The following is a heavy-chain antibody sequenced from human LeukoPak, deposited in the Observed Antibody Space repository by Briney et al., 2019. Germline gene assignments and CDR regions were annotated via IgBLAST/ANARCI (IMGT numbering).Heavy chain of an antibody. Sequence: ASVKVSCKASGYTFTGYYMHWVRQAPGQGLEWMGWMNPDTGNTDYAQRLQGRVTITRNNSITTAYMELTNLKSEDTAVYFCARGQGGYDLGWFDLWGQGTLVTVSS. D-gene: IGHD5-12*01. CDR1: GYTFTGYY. CDR3: ARGQGGYDLGWFDL. V-gene: IGHV1-8*03. CDR2: MNPDTGNT. J-gene: IGHJ5*02.